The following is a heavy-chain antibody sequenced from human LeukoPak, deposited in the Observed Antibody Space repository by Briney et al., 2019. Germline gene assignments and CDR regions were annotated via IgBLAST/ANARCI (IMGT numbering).Heavy chain of an antibody. Sequence: SQTLSLNCTVSGGSISSGSYYWSWIRQPAGKGLEWIGRIYSSGSTNYNPSLKSRVTISIDTSKNQFSLKLSSVTAADTAVYYCAGMYYSGWYQDYWGQGTLVTVSS. D-gene: IGHD6-19*01. CDR1: GGSISSGSYY. J-gene: IGHJ4*02. V-gene: IGHV4-61*02. CDR3: AGMYYSGWYQDY. CDR2: IYSSGST.